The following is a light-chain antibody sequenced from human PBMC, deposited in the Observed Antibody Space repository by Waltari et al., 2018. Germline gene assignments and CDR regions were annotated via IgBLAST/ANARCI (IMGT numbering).Light chain of an antibody. CDR3: SSFTTNTTRI. Sequence: WDQQHPGKAPNLLIYDVNTRPSGVSSLFSGSKFGNKAFLTISGLQAEDDADYYCSSFTTNTTRIFGGGTKLTVL. J-gene: IGLJ2*01. CDR2: DVN. V-gene: IGLV2-14*03.